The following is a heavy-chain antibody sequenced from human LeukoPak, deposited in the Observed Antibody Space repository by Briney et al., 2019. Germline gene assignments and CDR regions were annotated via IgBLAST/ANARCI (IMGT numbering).Heavy chain of an antibody. CDR3: AKARLSTGWAYNDY. D-gene: IGHD6-19*01. CDR1: GFTFVNYA. J-gene: IGHJ4*02. V-gene: IGHV3-23*01. Sequence: GGSLRLSCAASGFTFVNYAMSWVRQAPGKGLEWVSAVVGDGGTTFYADSVKGRFTISRDNSKNTVYLQIASLRAEDTAVYYCAKARLSTGWAYNDYWGQGTQVTVSS. CDR2: VVGDGGTT.